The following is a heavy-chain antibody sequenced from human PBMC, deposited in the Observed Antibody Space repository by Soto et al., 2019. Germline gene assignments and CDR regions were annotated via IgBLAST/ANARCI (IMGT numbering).Heavy chain of an antibody. D-gene: IGHD5-18*01. V-gene: IGHV3-21*01. J-gene: IGHJ5*01. Sequence: PAGALRLSCAASGFTFSSYSMNWVRHAPGKGLEWISSISSSSSYIYYADSVKGRFTISRDNAKNSLYLKMNSLRAEDTAVYYCARAPDTAMATDRVWFASWGKG. CDR1: GFTFSSYS. CDR2: ISSSSSYI. CDR3: ARAPDTAMATDRVWFAS.